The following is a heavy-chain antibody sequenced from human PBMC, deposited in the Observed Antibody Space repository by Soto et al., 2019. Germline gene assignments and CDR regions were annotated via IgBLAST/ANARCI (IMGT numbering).Heavy chain of an antibody. CDR2: ISGSGGST. V-gene: IGHV3-23*01. D-gene: IGHD4-17*01. CDR3: AKTTLEVGGDYVSH. J-gene: IGHJ4*02. Sequence: GWSLRLSCAASGFTFSSYAMSWVRQAPGKGLEWGSSISGSGGSTYYADSVKGRFTISRDNSKNTLYLQMNSLRAEDTAIYYCAKTTLEVGGDYVSHWGKGTLVTVSS. CDR1: GFTFSSYA.